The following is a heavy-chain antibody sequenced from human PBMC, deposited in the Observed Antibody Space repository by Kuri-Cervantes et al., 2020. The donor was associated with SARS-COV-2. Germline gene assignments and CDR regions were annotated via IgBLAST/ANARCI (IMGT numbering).Heavy chain of an antibody. V-gene: IGHV1-69*05. CDR3: AREGVVPAAISPYWYFDL. J-gene: IGHJ2*01. Sequence: SVKVSCKASGGTFSSYAISWMRQAPGQGLEWMGGIIPIFGTANYAQKFQGRVTMTRNTSISTAYMELSSLRSEDTAVYYCAREGVVPAAISPYWYFDLWGRGTLVTVSS. CDR2: IIPIFGTA. D-gene: IGHD2-2*02. CDR1: GGTFSSYA.